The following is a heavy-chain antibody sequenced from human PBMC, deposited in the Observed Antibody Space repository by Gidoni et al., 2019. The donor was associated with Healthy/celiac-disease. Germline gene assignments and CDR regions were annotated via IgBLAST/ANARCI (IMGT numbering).Heavy chain of an antibody. D-gene: IGHD2-15*01. J-gene: IGHJ3*02. Sequence: QVQLVESGGGVVQPGRSLSLSCAASGFPFSSYAMDWVRQAPGKGRAWVAVISYDGSNKDYADSVKGRFTISRDNSKNTRYLQMNSLRAEDTAVYYCARDKLVAPGAFDIWGQGTMVTVSS. V-gene: IGHV3-30-3*01. CDR3: ARDKLVAPGAFDI. CDR1: GFPFSSYA. CDR2: ISYDGSNK.